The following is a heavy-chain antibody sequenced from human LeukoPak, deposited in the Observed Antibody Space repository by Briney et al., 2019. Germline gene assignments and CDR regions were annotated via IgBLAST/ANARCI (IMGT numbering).Heavy chain of an antibody. CDR2: ISASGGTT. V-gene: IGHV3-23*01. J-gene: IGHJ5*02. CDR3: AKEPREHCSSSACPNWLDP. D-gene: IGHD2-2*01. Sequence: GGPLRLSCAASGFTFNSYAMSWVRPAPGKGLEWVSAISASGGTTYYADSVRGRFTISRDNSENTLYLQMNSLRVEDTAVYYCAKEPREHCSSSACPNWLDPWGQGALVTVS. CDR1: GFTFNSYA.